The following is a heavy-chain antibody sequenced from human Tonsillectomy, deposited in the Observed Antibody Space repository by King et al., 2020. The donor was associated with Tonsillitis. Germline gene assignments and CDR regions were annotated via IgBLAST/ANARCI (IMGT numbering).Heavy chain of an antibody. D-gene: IGHD3-3*01. V-gene: IGHV4-34*01. CDR2: INHSGST. Sequence: VQLQQWGAGLLKPSETLSLTCAVYGGSFSDYYWSWIRQPPGKGLEWIGEINHSGSTNYNPSLKSRVTISVDTSKNQFSLKLNSVTAADTAVYYCASRYLFFVGSFHPGGQGPLLTVSS. CDR1: GGSFSDYY. CDR3: ASRYLFFVGSFHP. J-gene: IGHJ5*02.